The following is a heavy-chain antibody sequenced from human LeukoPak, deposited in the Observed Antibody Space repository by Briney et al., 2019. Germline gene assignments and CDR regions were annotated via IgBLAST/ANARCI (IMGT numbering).Heavy chain of an antibody. CDR2: IYYSGST. Sequence: ASETLSLTCTVSGGSISSYYWSWIRQPPGKGLEWIGYIYYSGSTNYNPSLKSRVTISVDTSKNQFSLKLSSVTAADTAVYYCAKFPSYDPHRMDVWGQGTTVTVFS. J-gene: IGHJ6*02. D-gene: IGHD3-22*01. V-gene: IGHV4-59*01. CDR1: GGSISSYY. CDR3: AKFPSYDPHRMDV.